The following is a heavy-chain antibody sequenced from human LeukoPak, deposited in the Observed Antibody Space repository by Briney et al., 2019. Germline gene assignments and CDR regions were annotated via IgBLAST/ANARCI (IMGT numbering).Heavy chain of an antibody. Sequence: GGSLRLSCAASGFTFSDYYMSWIRQAPGGGREWVSYISSSGSTIYYADSVRGRYTISRDNAGDSMYLQMNSLRAENTAVYYCANYYYYDSSGYYLHWGQGTLVTVSS. J-gene: IGHJ4*02. D-gene: IGHD3-22*01. CDR3: ANYYYYDSSGYYLH. CDR2: ISSSGSTI. CDR1: GFTFSDYY. V-gene: IGHV3-11*04.